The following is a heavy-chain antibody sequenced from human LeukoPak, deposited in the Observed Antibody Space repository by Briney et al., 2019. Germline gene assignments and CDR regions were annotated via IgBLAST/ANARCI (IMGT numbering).Heavy chain of an antibody. CDR3: ARDLTIAVAGSGGNY. D-gene: IGHD6-19*01. J-gene: IGHJ4*02. CDR1: GFAVSSNY. CDR2: IYSGGST. V-gene: IGHV3-66*01. Sequence: GGSLRLSCAASGFAVSSNYMGWVRQAPGKGLEWVSFIYSGGSTYYADSVKGRFTISRDNSKDTLYLQMNSLRAEDTAVYYCARDLTIAVAGSGGNYWGQGTLVTVSS.